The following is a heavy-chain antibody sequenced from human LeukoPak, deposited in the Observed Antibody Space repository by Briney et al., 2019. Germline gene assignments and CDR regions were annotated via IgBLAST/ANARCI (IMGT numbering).Heavy chain of an antibody. J-gene: IGHJ4*02. CDR3: AKAHDCSSTSCSKAAYFDY. D-gene: IGHD2-2*01. V-gene: IGHV3-30-3*01. CDR1: GFTFSSYA. Sequence: GGSLRLSCAASGFTFSSYAMHWVRQAPGKGLEWVAVISYDGSNKYYADSVKGRFTISRDNSKNTLYLQMNSLRAEDTAVYYCAKAHDCSSTSCSKAAYFDYWGQGTLVTVSS. CDR2: ISYDGSNK.